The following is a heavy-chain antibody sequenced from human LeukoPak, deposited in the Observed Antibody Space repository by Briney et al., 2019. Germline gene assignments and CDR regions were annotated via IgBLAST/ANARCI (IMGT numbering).Heavy chain of an antibody. CDR1: GFTFNSYS. CDR3: ARDIAVATGYYYHYGMDV. J-gene: IGHJ6*02. D-gene: IGHD6-19*01. Sequence: GGSLRLSCAASGFTFNSYSMNWVRQAPGKGLEWVSYISSSGFTRYYADSVKGRFTISRDNAKNSLYLQMNSLRAEDTAVFYCARDIAVATGYYYHYGMDVWGQGTTVTVSS. V-gene: IGHV3-48*01. CDR2: ISSSGFTR.